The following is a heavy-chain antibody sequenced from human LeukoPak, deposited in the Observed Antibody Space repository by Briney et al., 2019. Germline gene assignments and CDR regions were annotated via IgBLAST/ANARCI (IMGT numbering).Heavy chain of an antibody. D-gene: IGHD6-19*01. CDR2: IGGGGYTT. Sequence: GGSLRLSCAASGFSNYAMSWVRQAPGKGLEWVSSIGGGGYTTYYADSVRGRFTISRDNSKNSMYLQMSSLRAEDTAIYYCAEVESSYCRIWGQGTLVTVSS. V-gene: IGHV3-23*01. CDR1: GFSNYA. CDR3: AEVESSYCRI. J-gene: IGHJ4*02.